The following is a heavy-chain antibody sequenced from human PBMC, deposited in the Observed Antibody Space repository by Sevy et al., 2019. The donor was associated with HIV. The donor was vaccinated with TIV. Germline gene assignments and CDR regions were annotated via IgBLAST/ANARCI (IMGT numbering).Heavy chain of an antibody. CDR3: AGENAWGRGYS. D-gene: IGHD1-26*01. J-gene: IGHJ4*02. Sequence: SETLSLTCTVSGGSITSLYWNWIRQPPGKGLEWIANIYYNGHINYNPSLKSRVTLSLDTSKNQFYLRLSSVTDADTAMYYCAGENAWGRGYSWGQGTLVTVSS. CDR1: GGSITSLY. V-gene: IGHV4-59*08. CDR2: IYYNGHI.